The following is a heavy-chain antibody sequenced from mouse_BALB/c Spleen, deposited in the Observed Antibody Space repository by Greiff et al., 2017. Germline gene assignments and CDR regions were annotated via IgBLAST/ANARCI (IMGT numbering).Heavy chain of an antibody. J-gene: IGHJ3*01. V-gene: IGHV8-12*01. D-gene: IGHD2-3*01. CDR1: GFSLSTSGMC. Sequence: QVTLKVSGPGILQPSQTLSLTCSFSGFSLSTSGMCVSWIRQPSGKGLEWLAHIYWDDDKRYNPSLKSRLTISKDTSRNQVFLKITSVDTADTATYYCARRAWDGYYERNWFAYWGQGTLVTVSA. CDR2: IYWDDDK. CDR3: ARRAWDGYYERNWFAY.